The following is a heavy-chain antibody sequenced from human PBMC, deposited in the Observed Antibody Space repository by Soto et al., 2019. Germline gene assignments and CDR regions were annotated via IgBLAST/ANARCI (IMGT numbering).Heavy chain of an antibody. CDR3: ARGYDFVWGSYRSDAFDI. CDR1: GYTFTNNA. CDR2: LNAGNSNR. J-gene: IGHJ3*02. D-gene: IGHD3-16*02. V-gene: IGHV1-3*01. Sequence: ASVKVSCKASGYTFTNNAMHWVGQAPGQRLEWLGWLNAGNSNREYSQKFQGRIIMTKDTSASTAYMELSSLISEDTAVYYCARGYDFVWGSYRSDAFDIWGQGTMVTVSS.